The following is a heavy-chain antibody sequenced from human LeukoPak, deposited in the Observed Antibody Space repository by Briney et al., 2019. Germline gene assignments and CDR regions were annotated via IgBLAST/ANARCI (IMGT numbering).Heavy chain of an antibody. J-gene: IGHJ4*02. Sequence: PSETLSLTCTVSGGSISSYYWSWIRQPPGKGLEWIGYIYYSGSTNYNPSLKSRVTISVDTSKNQFSLKLSSVTAADTAVYYCARALRYFDWLPSYYFDYWGQGTLVTVSS. CDR2: IYYSGST. D-gene: IGHD3-9*01. CDR1: GGSISSYY. CDR3: ARALRYFDWLPSYYFDY. V-gene: IGHV4-59*01.